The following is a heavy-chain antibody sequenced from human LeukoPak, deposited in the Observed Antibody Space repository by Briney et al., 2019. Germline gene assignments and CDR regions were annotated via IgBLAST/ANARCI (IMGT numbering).Heavy chain of an antibody. CDR1: GGTFSSYA. J-gene: IGHJ4*02. V-gene: IGHV1-69*05. CDR2: IIPIFGTA. D-gene: IGHD4-23*01. Sequence: SVKVSCKASGGTFSSYAISWVRQAPGQGLEWMGGIIPIFGTANYAQKFQGRVTMTTDTSTSTAYMELRSLRSDDTAVYYCAREGYGGNSQGAADYWGQGTLVTVSS. CDR3: AREGYGGNSQGAADY.